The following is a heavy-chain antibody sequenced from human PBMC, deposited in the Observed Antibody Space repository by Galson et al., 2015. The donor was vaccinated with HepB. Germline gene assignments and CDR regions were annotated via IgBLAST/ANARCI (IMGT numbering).Heavy chain of an antibody. J-gene: IGHJ4*02. D-gene: IGHD3-10*01. CDR1: GFTFSSYA. Sequence: SLRLSCAASGFTFSSYAMSWVRQAPGKGLEWVSAISGSGGSTYYADSVKGRFTISRDNSKNTLYLQMNSLRAEDTAVYYCAKDSPRWFGEYSYYFDYWGQGTLVTVSS. CDR2: ISGSGGST. V-gene: IGHV3-23*01. CDR3: AKDSPRWFGEYSYYFDY.